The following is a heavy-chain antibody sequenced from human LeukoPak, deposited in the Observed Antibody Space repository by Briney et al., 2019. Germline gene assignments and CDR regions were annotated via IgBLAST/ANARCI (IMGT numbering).Heavy chain of an antibody. CDR1: GGSISTYF. J-gene: IGHJ6*02. D-gene: IGHD3-22*01. Sequence: KASETLSLTCTVPGGSISTYFWSWIRQPAGKGLEWIGRLYTSGSTNYNPSLKSRLTMSADTSKNQFSLNLRSVTAADTAIYYCARDRVDSSGYYYYYGIDVWGQGTAVTVSS. CDR2: LYTSGST. V-gene: IGHV4-4*07. CDR3: ARDRVDSSGYYYYYGIDV.